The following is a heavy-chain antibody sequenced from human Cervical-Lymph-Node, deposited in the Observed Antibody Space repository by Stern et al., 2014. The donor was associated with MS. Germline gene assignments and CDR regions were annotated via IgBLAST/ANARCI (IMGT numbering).Heavy chain of an antibody. CDR3: ARGVLGEDDN. CDR1: GGSIISGSSY. V-gene: IGHV4-61*02. Sequence: QVQLVESGPGLVKPSQTLSLTCTVSGGSIISGSSYWSWVRQPAGKGLEWIGRIYSSGSAHYSPSLKSRVPFSVDTPKTHSSLKLRSVTAADTAVYYCARGVLGEDDNWGQGTLVTVSS. D-gene: IGHD2/OR15-2a*01. J-gene: IGHJ4*02. CDR2: IYSSGSA.